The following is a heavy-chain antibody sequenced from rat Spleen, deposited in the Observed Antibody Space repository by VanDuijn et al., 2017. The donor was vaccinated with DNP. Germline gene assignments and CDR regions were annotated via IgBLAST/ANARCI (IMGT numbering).Heavy chain of an antibody. CDR1: GFPFSDYF. V-gene: IGHV5-20*01. D-gene: IGHD1-6*01. J-gene: IGHJ2*01. CDR2: ISHDGGGT. CDR3: TRYYDSFDY. Sequence: EVRLVESGGGLVQPGRSLKLSCAASGFPFSDYFMAWVRQAPNKGLEWVASISHDGGGTYYRDSVKGRFTISRDNAKNTLYLQMDSLRSEDTATYYCTRYYDSFDYWGRGVMVTVSS.